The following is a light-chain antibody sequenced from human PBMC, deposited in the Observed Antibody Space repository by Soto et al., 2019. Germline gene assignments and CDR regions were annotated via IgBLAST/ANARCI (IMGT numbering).Light chain of an antibody. CDR2: EGN. V-gene: IGLV2-23*01. J-gene: IGLJ2*01. CDR3: CSYAGSSTLV. CDR1: SSDVGNYNL. Sequence: QSVLTQPASVSGSPGQSITISCTGTSSDVGNYNLVSWYQYHPGKAPKLIIYEGNKRPSGVSNRFSGSKSGNTASLTISGLQAEDEADYYCCSYAGSSTLVFGGGTKVTVL.